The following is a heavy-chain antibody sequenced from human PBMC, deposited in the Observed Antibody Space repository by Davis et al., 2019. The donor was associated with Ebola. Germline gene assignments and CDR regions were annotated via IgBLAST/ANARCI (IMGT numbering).Heavy chain of an antibody. Sequence: HTGGSLRLSCAASGFTFSSNSMNWVRQAPGKGLVWVSRINGEGNSIDYADSVKGRFNISRDNAKNAVYLQMNSLRAEDTALYFCAAWARPHDYDNSGCLGHWGQGTLVTVSS. CDR1: GFTFSSNS. V-gene: IGHV3-74*01. J-gene: IGHJ4*02. CDR2: INGEGNSI. CDR3: AAWARPHDYDNSGCLGH. D-gene: IGHD3-22*01.